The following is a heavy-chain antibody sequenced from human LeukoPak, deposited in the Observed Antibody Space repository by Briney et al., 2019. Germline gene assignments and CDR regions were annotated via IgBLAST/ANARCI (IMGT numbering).Heavy chain of an antibody. V-gene: IGHV3-23*01. D-gene: IGHD6-19*01. CDR2: ISGSGGRT. Sequence: GASLRLSCAASGFTFGTYAMSWVRQAPGKGLEWVSAISGSGGRTHSADSVKGRFTISRDNSKNTLYLQMNSLRAEDTAVYYCAKEKYSSGFFDYWGQGTLVTVSS. CDR1: GFTFGTYA. CDR3: AKEKYSSGFFDY. J-gene: IGHJ4*02.